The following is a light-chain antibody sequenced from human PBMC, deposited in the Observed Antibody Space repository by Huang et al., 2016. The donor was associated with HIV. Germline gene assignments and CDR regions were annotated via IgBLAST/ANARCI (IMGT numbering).Light chain of an antibody. CDR2: GAS. J-gene: IGKJ2*01. V-gene: IGKV1-33*01. CDR3: QQYDNLYT. CDR1: QDIRNY. Sequence: IQMTQSPASLSASVGDRVTISCQANQDIRNYLNWYQQKPGKAPTLLSYGASNLETGVPSRFSGNGSGTDFTITISSLQSEDIATYYCQQYDNLYTFGQGTKLEIK.